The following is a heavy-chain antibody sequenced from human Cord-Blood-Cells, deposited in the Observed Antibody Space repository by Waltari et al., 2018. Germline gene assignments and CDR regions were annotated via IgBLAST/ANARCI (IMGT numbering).Heavy chain of an antibody. J-gene: IGHJ4*02. Sequence: QVQLVQSGAEVKKPGASVKVSCKVSGYTLTELSMHWVRQAPGKGLEWMGGFDPEDGETIYAQKFQGRVTMTEDTSTDTACMELSSLRSEDTAVYYCATNTPPYDSSGYYFDYWGQGTLVTVSS. CDR3: ATNTPPYDSSGYYFDY. V-gene: IGHV1-24*01. CDR1: GYTLTELS. D-gene: IGHD3-22*01. CDR2: FDPEDGET.